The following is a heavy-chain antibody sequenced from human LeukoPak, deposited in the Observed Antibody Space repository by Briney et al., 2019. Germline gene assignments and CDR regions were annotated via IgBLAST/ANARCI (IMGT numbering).Heavy chain of an antibody. J-gene: IGHJ6*03. CDR2: IYTSGST. D-gene: IGHD3-9*01. CDR3: ARDTRLTEGIYYYYYYMDV. CDR1: GGSISSYY. V-gene: IGHV4-4*07. Sequence: PSETLSLTCTVSGGSISSYYWSWVRQPAGKGLEWIGRIYTSGSTNYNPSLKSRVTMSVDTSKNQFSLKLSCVTAADTAVYYCARDTRLTEGIYYYYYYMDVWGKGTTVTVSS.